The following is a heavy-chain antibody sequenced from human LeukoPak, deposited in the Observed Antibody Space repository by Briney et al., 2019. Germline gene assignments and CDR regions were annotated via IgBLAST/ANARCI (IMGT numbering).Heavy chain of an antibody. CDR2: IYADSTTT. D-gene: IGHD5-18*01. J-gene: IGHJ4*02. V-gene: IGHV3-23*03. CDR1: GFTFSSYA. CDR3: ARGGGFSYGLPY. Sequence: GGSLRLSCAASGFTFSSYAMTWGRQAPGTGLEWVSLIYADSTTTSHADSVKGRFTISRDNSKNTLYLQMNSLRAEDTAVYYCARGGGFSYGLPYWGQGTLVTVSS.